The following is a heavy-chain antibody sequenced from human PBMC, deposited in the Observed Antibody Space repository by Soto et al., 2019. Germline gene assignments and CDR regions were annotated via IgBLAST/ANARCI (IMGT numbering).Heavy chain of an antibody. V-gene: IGHV3-30-3*01. D-gene: IGHD6-13*01. CDR3: ARDPLRYSSSWYYFDY. CDR1: GFTFISYA. CDR2: ISYDGSNK. Sequence: GGSLRLSCAASGFTFISYAMHWVRQAPGKGLEWVAVISYDGSNKYYADSVKGRFTISRDNSKNTLYPQMNSLRAEDTAVYYCARDPLRYSSSWYYFDYWGQGTLVTVSS. J-gene: IGHJ4*02.